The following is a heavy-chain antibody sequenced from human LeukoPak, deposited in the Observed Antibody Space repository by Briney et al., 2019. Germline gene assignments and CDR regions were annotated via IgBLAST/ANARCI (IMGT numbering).Heavy chain of an antibody. CDR1: GGSISSYY. D-gene: IGHD3-3*01. V-gene: IGHV4-59*01. Sequence: SETLSLTCTVSGGSISSYYWSWVRQPPGKGLEWIGYIYYTRTTNYPPSLNSPLTISVHTSKNQFSLKLSSVTAADTAVYYCAKDYRVAFDYWGQGTLVTVSS. CDR3: AKDYRVAFDY. CDR2: IYYTRTT. J-gene: IGHJ4*02.